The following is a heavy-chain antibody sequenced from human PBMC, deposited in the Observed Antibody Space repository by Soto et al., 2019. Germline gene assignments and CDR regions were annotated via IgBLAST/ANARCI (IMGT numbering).Heavy chain of an antibody. CDR3: AAGAIFGVVPLAY. Sequence: QLQLQESGSGLVKPSQTLSLTCAVSGGSISSGGYSWSWIRQPPGKGLEWIGDSYHSGSTYYNPSPKSRVTISVDRSKNQFSLKLSSVTAADTAVYYCAAGAIFGVVPLAYWGQGTLVTVSS. D-gene: IGHD3-3*01. CDR2: SYHSGST. V-gene: IGHV4-30-2*01. CDR1: GGSISSGGYS. J-gene: IGHJ4*02.